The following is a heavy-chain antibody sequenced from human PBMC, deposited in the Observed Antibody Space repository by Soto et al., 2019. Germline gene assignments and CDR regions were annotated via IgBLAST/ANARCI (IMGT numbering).Heavy chain of an antibody. D-gene: IGHD5-18*01. V-gene: IGHV4-31*03. CDR1: GGSISSGGYY. Sequence: TLSLTCTVSGGSISSGGYYWSWIRQHPGKGLEWIGYIYYSGSTYHNPSLKSRVTISVDTSKNQFSLKLSSVTAADTAVYYCARERFYNTAMVDYWGQGTLVTVSS. J-gene: IGHJ4*02. CDR3: ARERFYNTAMVDY. CDR2: IYYSGST.